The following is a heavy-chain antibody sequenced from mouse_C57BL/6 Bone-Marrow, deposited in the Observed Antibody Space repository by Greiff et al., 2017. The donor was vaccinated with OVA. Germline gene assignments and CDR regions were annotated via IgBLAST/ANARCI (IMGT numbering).Heavy chain of an antibody. J-gene: IGHJ1*03. V-gene: IGHV5-17*01. CDR3: ARGWFYFDV. CDR1: GFTFSDYG. CDR2: ISSGRSTL. Sequence: DVMLVESGGGLVTPGGSLKLSCAASGFTFSDYGMHWVRQAPEKGLEWVAYISSGRSTLYYADTVKGRFTISRDNAKNTRFLQRTSLRSEDTAMYYCARGWFYFDVWGTGTTVTVSS. D-gene: IGHD2-3*01.